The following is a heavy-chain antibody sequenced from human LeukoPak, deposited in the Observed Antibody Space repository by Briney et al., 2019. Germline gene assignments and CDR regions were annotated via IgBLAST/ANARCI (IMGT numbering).Heavy chain of an antibody. CDR2: IIPIFGTA. Sequence: GASVKVSCKASGYTFTSYGISWVRQAPGQGLEWMGGIIPIFGTANYAQKFQGRVTITADESTSTAYMELSSLRSEDTAVYYCARGQKVQRPAAIPAYFDLWGRGTLVTVSS. J-gene: IGHJ2*01. CDR1: GYTFTSYG. D-gene: IGHD2-2*02. V-gene: IGHV1-69*13. CDR3: ARGQKVQRPAAIPAYFDL.